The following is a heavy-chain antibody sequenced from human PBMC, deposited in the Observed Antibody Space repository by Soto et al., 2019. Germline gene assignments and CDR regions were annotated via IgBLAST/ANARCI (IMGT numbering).Heavy chain of an antibody. D-gene: IGHD4-4*01. CDR2: FDPEDGET. CDR1: GYTLTELS. Sequence: ASVKVSCKVSGYTLTELSMHWVRQAPGKGLEWMGGFDPEDGETIYAQKFQGRVTMTEDTSTDTAYMELSSLRSEDTAVYYGATLMTTVNYYYMDVWGKGTTVTVSS. V-gene: IGHV1-24*01. CDR3: ATLMTTVNYYYMDV. J-gene: IGHJ6*03.